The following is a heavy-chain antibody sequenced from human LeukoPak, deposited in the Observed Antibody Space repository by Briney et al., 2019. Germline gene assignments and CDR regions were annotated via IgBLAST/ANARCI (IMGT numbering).Heavy chain of an antibody. D-gene: IGHD6-13*01. CDR1: GGSISRYY. Sequence: SSETLSLTCTVSGGSISRYYWSWIRQPPGKGLEWIGYKDYSGSTNYNRSLKSRVTISVDTSKNQFSLNLSSVTAADTAVYYFARVNYNSSHEYWYFDPWGRGTLVTVSS. CDR2: KDYSGST. CDR3: ARVNYNSSHEYWYFDP. V-gene: IGHV4-59*01. J-gene: IGHJ2*01.